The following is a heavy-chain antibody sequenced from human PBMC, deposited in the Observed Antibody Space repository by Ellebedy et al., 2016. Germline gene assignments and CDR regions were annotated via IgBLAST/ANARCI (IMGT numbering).Heavy chain of an antibody. CDR3: AREGISGGYYAPGWYGMDV. CDR1: GYTFTSYG. V-gene: IGHV1-18*01. D-gene: IGHD3-22*01. Sequence: ASVKVSCKASGYTFTSYGISWVRQAPGQGLEWMGWISAYNGNTNYAQKLQGRVTMTTDTSTSTAYMELRSLRSEDTAVYYCAREGISGGYYAPGWYGMDVWGQGTTVTVSS. J-gene: IGHJ6*02. CDR2: ISAYNGNT.